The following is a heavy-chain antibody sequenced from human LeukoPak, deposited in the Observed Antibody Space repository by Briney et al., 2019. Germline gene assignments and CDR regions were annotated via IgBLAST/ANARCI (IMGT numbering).Heavy chain of an antibody. CDR1: GFTFSTCT. J-gene: IGHJ4*02. Sequence: GGSLRLSCVASGFTFSTCTMNWVRQAPGKGLEWVSSISSSGSYIYYGDSVKGRFTISRDNAKSSLYLQMNSLRAEDTAVYYCARVTTNLDYWGQGTLVTVYS. CDR3: ARVTTNLDY. V-gene: IGHV3-21*01. D-gene: IGHD4-11*01. CDR2: ISSSGSYI.